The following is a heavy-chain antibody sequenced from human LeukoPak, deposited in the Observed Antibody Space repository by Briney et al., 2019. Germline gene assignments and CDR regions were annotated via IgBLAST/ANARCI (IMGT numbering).Heavy chain of an antibody. Sequence: GASVKVSCKASGYTFTGYYMHWVRQAPGQGLEWMGWINPNSGGTNYAQKFQGRVTMTRDTSISTAYMELSRLRSDDTAVYYCARVFYGGNGWFDPWGQGTLVTVSS. CDR3: ARVFYGGNGWFDP. J-gene: IGHJ5*02. V-gene: IGHV1-2*02. CDR2: INPNSGGT. CDR1: GYTFTGYY. D-gene: IGHD4-23*01.